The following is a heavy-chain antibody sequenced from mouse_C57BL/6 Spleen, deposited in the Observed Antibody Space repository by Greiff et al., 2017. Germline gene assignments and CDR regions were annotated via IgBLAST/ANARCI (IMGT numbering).Heavy chain of an antibody. CDR3: ARSDGRGFDY. D-gene: IGHD2-3*01. V-gene: IGHV1-63*01. CDR2: IYPGGGYT. CDR1: GYTFTNYW. J-gene: IGHJ2*01. Sequence: QVHVKQSGAELVRPGTSVKMSCKASGYTFTNYWIGWAKQRPGHGLERIGDIYPGGGYTNYNEKFKGKATLTADKSSSTAYMQFSSLTSEDSAIYYCARSDGRGFDYWGQGTTLTVSS.